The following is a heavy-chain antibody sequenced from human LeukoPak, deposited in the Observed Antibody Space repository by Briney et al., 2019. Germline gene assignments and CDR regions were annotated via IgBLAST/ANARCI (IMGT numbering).Heavy chain of an antibody. D-gene: IGHD3-22*01. Sequence: ASVKVSCKTSGYSENFYGITWVRQVAGQGLEWMGWISAQHGQTEYAPNSQDRVTMTTDTYTNTAYMELRSLRSDDTAVYYCARGPIYYDTSGYYDYWGRGTLVTVSS. CDR2: ISAQHGQT. CDR3: ARGPIYYDTSGYYDY. J-gene: IGHJ4*02. CDR1: GYSENFYG. V-gene: IGHV1-18*01.